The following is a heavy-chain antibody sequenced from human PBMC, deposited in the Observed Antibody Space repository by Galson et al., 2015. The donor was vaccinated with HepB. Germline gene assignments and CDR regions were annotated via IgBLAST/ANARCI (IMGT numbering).Heavy chain of an antibody. CDR3: ARGRGSGNFWSGKDWFDP. J-gene: IGHJ5*02. CDR2: INTNTGNP. Sequence: SVKVSCRASGYTFTSYAMNWVRQAPGQGLEWMGWINTNTGNPTYAQGFTGRFVFSLDTSVSTAYLQISSLKAEDTAVYYCARGRGSGNFWSGKDWFDPWGQGTLVTVSS. D-gene: IGHD3-3*01. CDR1: GYTFTSYA. V-gene: IGHV7-4-1*02.